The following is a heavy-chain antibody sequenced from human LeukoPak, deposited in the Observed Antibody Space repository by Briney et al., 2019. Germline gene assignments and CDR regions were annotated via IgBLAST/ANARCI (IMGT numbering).Heavy chain of an antibody. D-gene: IGHD2-15*01. J-gene: IGHJ1*01. CDR1: GFTFSSYA. Sequence: GGSLRLSCAASGFTFSSYAMSWVRQAPGKGLEWVSAISGSGGCTYYADSVKGRFTISRDNSKNTLYLQMNSLRAEDTAVYYCAKEGLVVAANSGDFQHWGQGTLVTVSS. V-gene: IGHV3-23*01. CDR2: ISGSGGCT. CDR3: AKEGLVVAANSGDFQH.